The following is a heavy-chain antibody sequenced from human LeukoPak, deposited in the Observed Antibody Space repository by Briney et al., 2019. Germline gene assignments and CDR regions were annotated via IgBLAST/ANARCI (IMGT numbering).Heavy chain of an antibody. V-gene: IGHV3-74*01. D-gene: IGHD7-27*01. CDR3: ATSLGPLTEY. CDR1: GFPLSSYW. Sequence: SGGSLRLSCAASGFPLSSYWMHWVRQTAGKGLVWVSRINSGGSGTSYADSVEGRFTISRDNAKNILYLQVNSLRAEDTALYYCATSLGPLTEYWGQGTLVTVSS. J-gene: IGHJ4*02. CDR2: INSGGSGT.